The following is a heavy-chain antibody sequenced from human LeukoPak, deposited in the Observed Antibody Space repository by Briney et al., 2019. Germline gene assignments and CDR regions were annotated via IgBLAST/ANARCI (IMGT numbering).Heavy chain of an antibody. CDR1: GGSISSGSYY. J-gene: IGHJ4*02. CDR2: IYTSGST. CDR3: ARGLAPRFTFDY. Sequence: SQTLSLTCTVSGGSISSGSYYWSWIRQPAGKGLEWIGRIYTSGSTNCNPSLKSRVTISVDTSKNQFSLKLSSVTAADTAVYYCARGLAPRFTFDYWGQGTLVTVSS. V-gene: IGHV4-61*02. D-gene: IGHD6-19*01.